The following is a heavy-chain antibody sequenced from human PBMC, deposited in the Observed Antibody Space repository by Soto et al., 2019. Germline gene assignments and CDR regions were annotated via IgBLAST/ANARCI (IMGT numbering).Heavy chain of an antibody. CDR2: INAGNGNT. CDR3: ARDFRVLVSSGYYYYFDY. J-gene: IGHJ4*02. V-gene: IGHV1-3*01. Sequence: GASVKVSCTASGYTFTSYAMHWVRQAPGQRLEWMGWINAGNGNTKYSQKFQGRVTITRDTSASTAYMELSSLRSEDTAVYYCARDFRVLVSSGYYYYFDYWGQGTLVTVSS. D-gene: IGHD3-22*01. CDR1: GYTFTSYA.